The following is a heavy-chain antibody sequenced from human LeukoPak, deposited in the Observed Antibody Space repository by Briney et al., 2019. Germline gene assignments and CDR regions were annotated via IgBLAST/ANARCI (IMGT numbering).Heavy chain of an antibody. D-gene: IGHD3-10*01. J-gene: IGHJ4*02. CDR1: GFSFSTYW. CDR2: IKPDGSRE. Sequence: GGSLRLSCAASGFSFSTYWMTWVRQAPGKGLEWVAHIKPDGSREDYVDSVKGRFTISRDNAKNSLYLQTNNLRVEDTAIYYCARDTWNYLLDYWGQGILVTVSS. V-gene: IGHV3-7*01. CDR3: ARDTWNYLLDY.